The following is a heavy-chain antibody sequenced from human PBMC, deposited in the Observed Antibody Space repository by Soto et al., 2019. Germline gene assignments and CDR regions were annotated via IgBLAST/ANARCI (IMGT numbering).Heavy chain of an antibody. CDR2: IYYSGST. J-gene: IGHJ4*02. D-gene: IGHD3-10*01. Sequence: PSETLSLTCTVSGFSISSGGYYWSWIRQHPGKGLEWIGYIYYSGSTYYNPSLKSRVTISVDTSKNQFSLKLSSVTAADTAVYYCARVGEDGYNFDSWGQGALVTV. CDR1: GFSISSGGYY. V-gene: IGHV4-31*03. CDR3: ARVGEDGYNFDS.